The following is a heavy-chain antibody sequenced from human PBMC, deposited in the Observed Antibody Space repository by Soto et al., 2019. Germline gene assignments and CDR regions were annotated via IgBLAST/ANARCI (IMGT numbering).Heavy chain of an antibody. Sequence: PGESLKISCKGSGYSFTSYWISWVRQMPGKGLEWMGRIDPSDSYTNYSPSFQGHVTISADKSISTAYLQWSSLKASDTAMYYCARVQLTRGKYYYGMDVWGQGTTVTVSS. CDR1: GYSFTSYW. J-gene: IGHJ6*02. CDR3: ARVQLTRGKYYYGMDV. CDR2: IDPSDSYT. D-gene: IGHD2-2*01. V-gene: IGHV5-10-1*01.